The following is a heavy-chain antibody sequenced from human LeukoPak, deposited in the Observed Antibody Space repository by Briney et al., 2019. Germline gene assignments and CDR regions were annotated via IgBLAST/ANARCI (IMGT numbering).Heavy chain of an antibody. CDR3: AKDLGTTGTPDY. CDR1: GFTFSSYG. D-gene: IGHD1-1*01. V-gene: IGHV3-30*02. CDR2: IRYDGSNK. Sequence: RGSLRLSCAASGFTFSSYGMPWVRQAPGKGLEWVAFIRYDGSNKYYADSVKGRFTISRDNSKNTLYLEMNSLRAEDTAVYYCAKDLGTTGTPDYWGQGTLVTVSS. J-gene: IGHJ4*02.